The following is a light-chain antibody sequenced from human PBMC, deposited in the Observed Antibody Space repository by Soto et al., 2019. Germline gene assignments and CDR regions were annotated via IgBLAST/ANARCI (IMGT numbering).Light chain of an antibody. CDR2: DTS. CDR1: QNVHSN. V-gene: IGKV3-15*01. Sequence: EVVMTQSPATLSVSPGDGATLSCRASQNVHSNLAWYQQKPGQAPRLLIYDTSTRATDSPFRFSGGGFGTEFTLTISSLQSEDFAVYYCQQYNNWPLTFGGGTKVEIK. J-gene: IGKJ4*01. CDR3: QQYNNWPLT.